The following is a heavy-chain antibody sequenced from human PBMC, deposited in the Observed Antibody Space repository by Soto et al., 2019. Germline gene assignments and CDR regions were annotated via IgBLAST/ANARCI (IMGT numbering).Heavy chain of an antibody. Sequence: GGSLRLSCAASGFTFSGSAMHWVRQASGKGLEWVGRIRSKANSYATAYAASVKGRFTISRDDSKNTAYLQMNSLKTEDTAVYYCTRHYDFWSGYATPDYWGQGTLVTVSS. J-gene: IGHJ4*02. CDR2: IRSKANSYAT. CDR3: TRHYDFWSGYATPDY. D-gene: IGHD3-3*01. CDR1: GFTFSGSA. V-gene: IGHV3-73*01.